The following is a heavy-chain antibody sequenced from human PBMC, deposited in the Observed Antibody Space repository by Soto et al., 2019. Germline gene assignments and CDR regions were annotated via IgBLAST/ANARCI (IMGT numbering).Heavy chain of an antibody. CDR1: GGSISSSSYY. Sequence: SETLYLTCTVSGGSISSSSYYWGWIRQPPGKGLEWIGSIYYSGSTYYNPSLKSRVTISVDTSKNQFSLKLSSVTAADTAVYYCARVLEIYYYDSSGYPNRLYSFDYWGQGTLVTVSS. J-gene: IGHJ4*02. D-gene: IGHD3-22*01. V-gene: IGHV4-39*07. CDR3: ARVLEIYYYDSSGYPNRLYSFDY. CDR2: IYYSGST.